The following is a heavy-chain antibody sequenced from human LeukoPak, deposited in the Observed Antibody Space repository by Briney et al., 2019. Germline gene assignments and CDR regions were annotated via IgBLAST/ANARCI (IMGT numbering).Heavy chain of an antibody. CDR2: INPNSGGT. Sequence: ASVKVSCKASGYTFTGYYMHWVGQAPGQGLEWMGWINPNSGGTNYAQKFQGRVTMTRDTSISTAYMELSRLRSDDTAVYYCAREGPLSGITMVRGVIPYWGQGTLVTVSS. CDR1: GYTFTGYY. J-gene: IGHJ4*02. CDR3: AREGPLSGITMVRGVIPY. D-gene: IGHD3-10*01. V-gene: IGHV1-2*02.